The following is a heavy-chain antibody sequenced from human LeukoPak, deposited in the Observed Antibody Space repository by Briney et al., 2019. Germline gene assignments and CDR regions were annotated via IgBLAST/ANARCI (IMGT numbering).Heavy chain of an antibody. Sequence: PGGSLRLSCAASGFTFSTYAMRWVRQAPGKGLEWVSGISGSGDSTYYADSVKGRFTISRDNSKNTLYLQMNSLRAEDTAVYYCARRSGIAVAGAFDYWGQGTLVTVPS. J-gene: IGHJ4*02. CDR1: GFTFSTYA. V-gene: IGHV3-23*01. CDR2: ISGSGDST. CDR3: ARRSGIAVAGAFDY. D-gene: IGHD6-19*01.